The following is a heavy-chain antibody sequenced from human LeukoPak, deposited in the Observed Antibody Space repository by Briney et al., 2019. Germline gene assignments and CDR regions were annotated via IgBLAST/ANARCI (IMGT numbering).Heavy chain of an antibody. CDR3: ARATVTKAPFDY. V-gene: IGHV3-21*01. J-gene: IGHJ4*02. Sequence: GGSLRLSCAASGFTFSSYSMNWVRQAPGKGLEWVSSISSSSSYIYYADSVKGRFTISRDNAKNSLYLQMNSPRAEDTAVYYCARATVTKAPFDYWGQGTLVTVSS. CDR1: GFTFSSYS. CDR2: ISSSSSYI. D-gene: IGHD4-17*01.